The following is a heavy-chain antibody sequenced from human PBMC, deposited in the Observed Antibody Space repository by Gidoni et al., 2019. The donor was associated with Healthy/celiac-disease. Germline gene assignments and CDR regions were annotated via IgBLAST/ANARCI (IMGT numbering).Heavy chain of an antibody. CDR1: GFAFGDYA. V-gene: IGHV3-49*05. J-gene: IGHJ4*02. CDR2: IRSKAYGGTT. CDR3: TREGSSSQKGGFDY. Sequence: EVQLVESGGGLVKPGRSLRLSCTASGFAFGDYAMSWFRQATGKGLEWVGFIRSKAYGGTTEYAASGKGRFTISRDDSKSIAYLQMNSLKTEDTAVYYCTREGSSSQKGGFDYWGQGTLVTVSS. D-gene: IGHD6-13*01.